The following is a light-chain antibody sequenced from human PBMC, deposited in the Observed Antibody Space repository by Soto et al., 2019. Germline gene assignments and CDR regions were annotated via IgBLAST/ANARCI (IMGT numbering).Light chain of an antibody. CDR2: GNN. Sequence: QSVLTQPHSVSGAPGQRVTIFCTGSSXNIGAAYNVDWYQQLPGTAPKLLIYGNNNRPSGVPARFSGSKSGTSASLAIAGLQAEDEGDYYCQSYESSLSGYVFGTGTKVTVL. CDR1: SXNIGAAYN. J-gene: IGLJ1*01. CDR3: QSYESSLSGYV. V-gene: IGLV1-40*01.